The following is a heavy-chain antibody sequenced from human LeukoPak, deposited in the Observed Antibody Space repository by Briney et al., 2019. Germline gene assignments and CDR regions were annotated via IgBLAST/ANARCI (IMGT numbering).Heavy chain of an antibody. Sequence: SETLSLTCAVSGHSISSGYYWGWIRQPPGKGLEWIGSIYHSGSTYYNPSLKSRVTISVDTSKNQFSLKLSSVTAADTAVYYCARTRRYFDWSTPSRWGQGTLVTVSS. D-gene: IGHD3-9*01. V-gene: IGHV4-38-2*01. J-gene: IGHJ4*02. CDR2: IYHSGST. CDR3: ARTRRYFDWSTPSR. CDR1: GHSISSGYY.